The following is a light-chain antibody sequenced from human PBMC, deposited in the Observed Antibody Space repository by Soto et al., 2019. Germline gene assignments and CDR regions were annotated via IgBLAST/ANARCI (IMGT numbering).Light chain of an antibody. CDR2: DNN. Sequence: QSVLTQPPSVSAAPGQKVTISCSGSSSNIGNNYVSWYQQLPGTAPKLLIYDNNKRPSGIPDRFSGSKSGTSATLGITGLQTGDEADYYCGTGDSSLSAEWVFGGGTQLTVL. CDR3: GTGDSSLSAEWV. V-gene: IGLV1-51*01. J-gene: IGLJ3*02. CDR1: SSNIGNNY.